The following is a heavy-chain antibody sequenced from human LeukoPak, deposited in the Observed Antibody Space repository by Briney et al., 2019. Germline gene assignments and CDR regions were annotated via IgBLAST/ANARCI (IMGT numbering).Heavy chain of an antibody. CDR3: TGQQGMDY. CDR1: GFTFSSYT. V-gene: IGHV3-21*01. CDR2: ISSSSSSI. J-gene: IGHJ4*02. D-gene: IGHD7-27*01. Sequence: GESLKISCAASGFTFSSYTMNWVRQAPGKGLEWVSSISSSSSSIYYADSVKGRFTISRGNAENSLYLQMMSLRAEDTAVYYCTGQQGMDYWGQGTLVTVSS.